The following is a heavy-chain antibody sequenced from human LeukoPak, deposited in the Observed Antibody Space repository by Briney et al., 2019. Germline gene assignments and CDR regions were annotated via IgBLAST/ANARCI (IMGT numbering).Heavy chain of an antibody. D-gene: IGHD3-22*01. V-gene: IGHV3-53*01. CDR3: ARTNSGSHGAFDI. J-gene: IGHJ3*02. CDR2: IYNSGTT. CDR1: GFTVSSNY. Sequence: GGSLRLSCAASGFTVSSNYMSWVRQAPGKGLEWVSVIYNSGTTYYAASVKGRFTISRDNSKNTLYLQINSLRAEDTAVYYCARTNSGSHGAFDIWGQGTLVTVSS.